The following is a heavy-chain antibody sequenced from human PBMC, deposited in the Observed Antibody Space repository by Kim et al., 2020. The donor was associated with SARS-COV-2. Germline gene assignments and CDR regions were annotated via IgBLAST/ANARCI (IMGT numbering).Heavy chain of an antibody. J-gene: IGHJ3*02. CDR1: GFTFSDYY. CDR2: ISSSSSYT. D-gene: IGHD6-25*01. V-gene: IGHV3-11*06. CDR3: ARDIRGIAATQSDAFDI. Sequence: GGSLRLSCAASGFTFSDYYMSWIRQAPGKGLEWVSYISSSSSYTNYAGSVKGRFTISRDNAKNSLYLQMNSLRAEDMAVYYCARDIRGIAATQSDAFDIWGQGTMVTVSS.